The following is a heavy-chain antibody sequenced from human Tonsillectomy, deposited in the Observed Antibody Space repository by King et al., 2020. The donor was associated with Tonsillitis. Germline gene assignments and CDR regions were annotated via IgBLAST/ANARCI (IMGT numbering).Heavy chain of an antibody. CDR1: AFTFSNYG. V-gene: IGHV3-33*08. J-gene: IGHJ4*02. CDR3: ARALGSSGYRLDY. Sequence: QQVQSGGGVVQPGRSLRLSCAASAFTFSNYGMHWVRQAPGKGLEWVAVIWYDGSNKFYADSVKGRFTISRDNSKNTLYLQMNSLRAEDTAVYYCARALGSSGYRLDYWGQGTLVTVSS. CDR2: IWYDGSNK. D-gene: IGHD3-22*01.